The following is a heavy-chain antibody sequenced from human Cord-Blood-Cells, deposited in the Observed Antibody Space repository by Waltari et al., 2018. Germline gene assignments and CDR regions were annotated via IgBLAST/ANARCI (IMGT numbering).Heavy chain of an antibody. D-gene: IGHD4-17*01. V-gene: IGHV1-3*01. CDR2: INAGNGNT. CDR1: GYPFTSYA. CDR3: AGGSDYGDYAEYFQH. J-gene: IGHJ1*01. Sequence: QVQLVQSGAEVKKPGASVKVSCKASGYPFTSYAMHWVRQAPGQRLEWMGWINAGNGNTKYSQESQGRVTITRDTSASTAYMGLSSLSSEDTAVYYCAGGSDYGDYAEYFQHWGQGTLLSVSS.